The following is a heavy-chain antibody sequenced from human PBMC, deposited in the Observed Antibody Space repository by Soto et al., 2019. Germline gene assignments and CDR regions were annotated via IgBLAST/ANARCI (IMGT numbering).Heavy chain of an antibody. Sequence: SVKVSCKASGGTFSSYAISWVRQAPGQGLEWMGGIIPIFGTANYAQKFQGRVTITADESTSTAYMELSSLRSEDTAVYYCARTIFGVVTPNYYYYGMDVWGQGTTVTVSS. CDR3: ARTIFGVVTPNYYYYGMDV. D-gene: IGHD3-3*01. CDR1: GGTFSSYA. J-gene: IGHJ6*02. V-gene: IGHV1-69*13. CDR2: IIPIFGTA.